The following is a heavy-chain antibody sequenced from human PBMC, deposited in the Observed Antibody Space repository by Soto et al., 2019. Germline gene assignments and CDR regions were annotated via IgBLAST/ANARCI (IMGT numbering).Heavy chain of an antibody. CDR3: AKGPPRYCTDGVCYTRYYYMDV. Sequence: GGSLRLSCAASGFTFNNYGMSWVRQAPGKGLEWVSGISSRASSTYYADSVKGRFTISRDDSKNTLYLQMNSLRAEDTAVYYCAKGPPRYCTDGVCYTRYYYMDVWGKGTTVTVSS. D-gene: IGHD2-8*01. CDR1: GFTFNNYG. CDR2: ISSRASST. V-gene: IGHV3-23*01. J-gene: IGHJ6*03.